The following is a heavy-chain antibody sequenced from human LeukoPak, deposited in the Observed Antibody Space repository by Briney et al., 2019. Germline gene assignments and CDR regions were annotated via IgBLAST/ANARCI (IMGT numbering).Heavy chain of an antibody. CDR1: GYTLTELS. CDR2: FDPEDGET. Sequence: ASVKVSCKVSGYTLTELSMHWVRQAPGKGLEWMGGFDPEDGETIDAQKFQGRVTMTEDTSTDTAYMELSSLRSEDTAVYYCATKYSSGHYYYYYYMDVWGKGTTVTVSS. J-gene: IGHJ6*03. D-gene: IGHD6-19*01. CDR3: ATKYSSGHYYYYYYMDV. V-gene: IGHV1-24*01.